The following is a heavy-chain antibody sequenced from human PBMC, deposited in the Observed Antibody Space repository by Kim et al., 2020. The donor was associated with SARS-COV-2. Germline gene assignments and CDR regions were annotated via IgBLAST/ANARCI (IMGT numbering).Heavy chain of an antibody. V-gene: IGHV1-3*01. D-gene: IGHD1-1*01. Sequence: QKFQGRVTITRDTSESTAFMELGSLTSDDAAIYYCARDGTTRNGGYYFDYWGQGALVTVSS. CDR3: ARDGTTRNGGYYFDY. J-gene: IGHJ4*01.